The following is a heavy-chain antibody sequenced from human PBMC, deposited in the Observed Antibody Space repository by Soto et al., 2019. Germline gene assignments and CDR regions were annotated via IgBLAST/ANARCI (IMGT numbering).Heavy chain of an antibody. Sequence: QVQLVQSGAEVKKPGASVKVSCKASGYTFTGYAMHWVRQAPGQRLEWMGWINAGNGNTKYSQKFQGRVTITRDTSASTAYMELSSLRSEDTAVYYCAGEERFVGWFDPWGQGTLVTVSS. CDR3: AGEERFVGWFDP. V-gene: IGHV1-3*01. D-gene: IGHD3-16*02. CDR2: INAGNGNT. CDR1: GYTFTGYA. J-gene: IGHJ5*02.